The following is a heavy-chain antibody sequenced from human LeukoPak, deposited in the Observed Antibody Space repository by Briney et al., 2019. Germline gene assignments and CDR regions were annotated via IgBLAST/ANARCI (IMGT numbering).Heavy chain of an antibody. CDR1: GYTFTSYG. CDR3: AYPRIAVAGFYGMDV. CDR2: ISAYNGNT. J-gene: IGHJ6*02. V-gene: IGHV1-18*01. Sequence: ASVKVSCKASGYTFTSYGISWVRQAPGQGLEWMGWISAYNGNTNYAQKLQGRVTITADKSTSTAYMELSSLRSEDTAVYYCAYPRIAVAGFYGMDVWGQGTTVTVSS. D-gene: IGHD6-19*01.